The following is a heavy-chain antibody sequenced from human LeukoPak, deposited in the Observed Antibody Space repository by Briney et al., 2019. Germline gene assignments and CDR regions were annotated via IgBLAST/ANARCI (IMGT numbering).Heavy chain of an antibody. V-gene: IGHV3-53*01. CDR3: ARRDTTGWFHHFDY. Sequence: GESLRLSCAASGFAVNSYYMSWARQAPGKGLEWVSAVFRDGSTSHADSVKGRFTVSRDNSRNTVYLQMNSLRDEDTAVYYCARRDTTGWFHHFDYWGQGTLVTVSS. J-gene: IGHJ4*02. CDR1: GFAVNSYY. D-gene: IGHD6-19*01. CDR2: VFRDGST.